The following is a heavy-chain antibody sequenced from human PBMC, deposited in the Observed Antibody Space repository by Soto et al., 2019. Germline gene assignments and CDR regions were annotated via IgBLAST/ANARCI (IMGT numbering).Heavy chain of an antibody. CDR1: GGSISSYY. D-gene: IGHD2-21*02. V-gene: IGHV4-59*01. Sequence: SETLSLTCSVSGGSISSYYWSWIRQPPGKGLEWIAYIYYSGTSYNPSFKSRVTISVDTSKNQFSLKLNSVTAADTAVYYCARDLWGYCGTDCYPLDVWGQGTTVTVSS. CDR3: ARDLWGYCGTDCYPLDV. J-gene: IGHJ6*02. CDR2: IYYSGT.